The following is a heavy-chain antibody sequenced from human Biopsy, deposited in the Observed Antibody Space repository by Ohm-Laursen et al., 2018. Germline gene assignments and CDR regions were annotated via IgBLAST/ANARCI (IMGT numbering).Heavy chain of an antibody. V-gene: IGHV1-69*04. J-gene: IGHJ6*01. CDR1: GYSFTNYG. D-gene: IGHD2/OR15-2a*01. CDR2: IISMVGTP. CDR3: ASDKTVLNYYFASDV. Sequence: GASVKVSCKGSGYSFTNYGITWVRQAPGQGLEWVGRIISMVGTPKYAQKFQGRATITVDKSTSTAYLDLSSLKSEDTAVYYCASDKTVLNYYFASDVWGQGTTVTVSS.